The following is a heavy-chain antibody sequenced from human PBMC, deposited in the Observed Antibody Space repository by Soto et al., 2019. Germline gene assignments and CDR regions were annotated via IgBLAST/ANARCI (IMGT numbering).Heavy chain of an antibody. Sequence: GGSLRLSCAASGFTFSSYGMHWVRQAPGKGLEWVAVISYDGSNKYYADSVKGRFTISRDNSKNTLYLQMNSLRAEDTAVYYCASARDNYYYYYGMDVWGQGTTVTVSS. CDR3: ASARDNYYYYYGMDV. CDR1: GFTFSSYG. J-gene: IGHJ6*02. D-gene: IGHD2-15*01. V-gene: IGHV3-30*03. CDR2: ISYDGSNK.